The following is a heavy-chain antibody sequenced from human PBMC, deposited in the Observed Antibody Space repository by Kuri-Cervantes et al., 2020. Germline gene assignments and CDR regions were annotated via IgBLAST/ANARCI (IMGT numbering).Heavy chain of an antibody. V-gene: IGHV4-34*01. CDR1: GGSFSDYY. D-gene: IGHD2-2*01. Sequence: SQTLSLTCAFYGGSFSDYYWIWIRQAPGKGLEWIGENHHRGYINYNPSLKSRVTISIDSSKNQFSLRLTSVTAVDTAVYYCARGDTVPAARGQKRIDPWGPGTLVTVSS. CDR2: NHHRGYI. CDR3: ARGDTVPAARGQKRIDP. J-gene: IGHJ5*02.